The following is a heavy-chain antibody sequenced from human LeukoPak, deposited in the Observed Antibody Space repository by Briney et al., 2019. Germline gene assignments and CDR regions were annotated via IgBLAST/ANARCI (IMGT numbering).Heavy chain of an antibody. CDR3: ASLGQYYGSGAY. CDR1: GYTFTSFD. J-gene: IGHJ4*02. CDR2: INPIFGTA. D-gene: IGHD3-10*01. V-gene: IGHV1-69*13. Sequence: GASVKVSCKASGYTFTSFDINWVRQAPGQGLEWMGGINPIFGTANYAQKFQGRVTITADESTSTAYMELSSLRSEDTAVYYCASLGQYYGSGAYWGQGTLVTVSS.